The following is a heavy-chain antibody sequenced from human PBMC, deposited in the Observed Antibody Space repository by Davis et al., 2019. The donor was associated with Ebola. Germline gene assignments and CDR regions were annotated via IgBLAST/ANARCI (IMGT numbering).Heavy chain of an antibody. CDR1: EFTFRDYS. V-gene: IGHV3-30*01. Sequence: GESLKISCVASEFTFRDYSINWIRQTPGKGLEWMSIISHDGSNRFYADSVKGRFTISRDNSKNTVYLQMNSLRPDDTATYYCAIDADFGEYGWFDPWGRGTLVIVSS. CDR3: AIDADFGEYGWFDP. D-gene: IGHD4-17*01. CDR2: ISHDGSNR. J-gene: IGHJ5*02.